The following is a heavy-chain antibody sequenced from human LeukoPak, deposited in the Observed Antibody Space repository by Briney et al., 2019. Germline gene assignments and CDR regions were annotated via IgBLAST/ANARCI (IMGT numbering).Heavy chain of an antibody. CDR2: IKQDGSEE. CDR1: GFTFSSYW. Sequence: GGSLRLSCAASGFTFSSYWMSWVRQAPGKGLEWVANIKQDGSEENFVDSVKGRFTISRDNAKKSLYLQMNSLRAEDTAVYYCARGSSAGASLRHDYWGQGTLVRVSS. CDR3: ARGSSAGASLRHDY. V-gene: IGHV3-7*01. J-gene: IGHJ4*02. D-gene: IGHD1-26*01.